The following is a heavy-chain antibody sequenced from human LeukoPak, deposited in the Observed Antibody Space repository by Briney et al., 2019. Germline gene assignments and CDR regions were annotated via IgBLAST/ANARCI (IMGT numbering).Heavy chain of an antibody. J-gene: IGHJ4*02. CDR3: ARRMATRTYYFDF. D-gene: IGHD2-8*01. Sequence: PGGSLRLSCAASGFTFSSYWMSWVRQAPGKGLEWVANIKQDGSEKYYVDSVKGRFTISRDNAKNSLYLQLNSLRDEDTAVYYCARRMATRTYYFDFWGQGTLVTVSS. CDR2: IKQDGSEK. CDR1: GFTFSSYW. V-gene: IGHV3-7*02.